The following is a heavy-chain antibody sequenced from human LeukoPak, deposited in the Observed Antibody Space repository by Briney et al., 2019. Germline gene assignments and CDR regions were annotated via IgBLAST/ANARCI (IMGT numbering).Heavy chain of an antibody. CDR3: ARAASWGTGTEGGDY. J-gene: IGHJ4*02. D-gene: IGHD1-1*01. V-gene: IGHV4-39*01. CDR1: GGSISSSNYY. CDR2: IYYSGST. Sequence: SETLSLTCTVSGGSISSSNYYWGWIRQPPGKGLEWIGSIYYSGSTYYNPSLKSRVTISVDTSKNQFSLKLSSVTAADTAVYYCARAASWGTGTEGGDYWGQGTLVTVSS.